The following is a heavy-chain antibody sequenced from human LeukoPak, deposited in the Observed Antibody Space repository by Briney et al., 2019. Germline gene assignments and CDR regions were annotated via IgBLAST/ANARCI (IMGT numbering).Heavy chain of an antibody. V-gene: IGHV4-61*05. CDR3: ARHGWGVK. Sequence: AETLTLSCTVSGVSISSNGNYWVWLRQPPGKGLECSGYIYYRGSTNYNPSLKSRVTISVDTSKNQFSLKLSSVTAADTAVYYCARHGWGVKWGQGTLVTVSS. J-gene: IGHJ4*02. CDR1: GVSISSNGNY. CDR2: IYYRGST. D-gene: IGHD3-10*01.